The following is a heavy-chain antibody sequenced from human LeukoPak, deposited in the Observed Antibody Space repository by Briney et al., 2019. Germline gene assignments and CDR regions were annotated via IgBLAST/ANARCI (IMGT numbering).Heavy chain of an antibody. CDR2: INPNSGGT. J-gene: IGHJ5*02. V-gene: IGHV1-2*02. Sequence: ASVKVSCKASGYTFTGYYMHWVRQAPGQGLEWMGWINPNSGGTNYAQKFQGRVTMTRDTSTSTAYMELSRLRSDDTAVYYCARGGSSSSLWNNWFDPWGQGTLVTVSS. CDR3: ARGGSSSSLWNNWFDP. D-gene: IGHD6-6*01. CDR1: GYTFTGYY.